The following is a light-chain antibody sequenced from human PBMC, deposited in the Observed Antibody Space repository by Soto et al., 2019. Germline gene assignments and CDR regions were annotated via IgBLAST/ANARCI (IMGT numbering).Light chain of an antibody. V-gene: IGLV1-47*01. J-gene: IGLJ2*01. CDR1: SSNIGSNY. Sequence: QSVLTQPPSASGTPGQRVTISWSGSSSNIGSNYVYWYQQLPGTAPKLLIYRNNQRPSGVPDRFSGSTSGTSASLAISGLRSEDEADYYCAAWDDSLSGGVFGGGTQVTVL. CDR3: AAWDDSLSGGV. CDR2: RNN.